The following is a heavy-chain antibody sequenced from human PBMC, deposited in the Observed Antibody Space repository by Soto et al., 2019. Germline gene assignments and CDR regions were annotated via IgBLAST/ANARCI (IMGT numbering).Heavy chain of an antibody. D-gene: IGHD3-22*01. Sequence: EVQLVESGGGLVQPGGSLRLSCAASGFTVSSNYMSWVRQAPGKGLEWVSVIYSDGSTYYADSVKGRFTISRHNSKNTLYLQMNSLRAEATAVYYCARDPYYDSSGYLASNGMDVWGKGTTVTVSS. J-gene: IGHJ6*04. CDR3: ARDPYYDSSGYLASNGMDV. CDR2: IYSDGST. CDR1: GFTVSSNY. V-gene: IGHV3-53*04.